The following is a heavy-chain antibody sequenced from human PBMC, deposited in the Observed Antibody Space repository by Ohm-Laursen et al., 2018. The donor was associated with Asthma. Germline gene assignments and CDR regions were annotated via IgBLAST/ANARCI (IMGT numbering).Heavy chain of an antibody. CDR2: MNGNGDTT. V-gene: IGHV3-64D*08. J-gene: IGHJ4*02. D-gene: IGHD1-26*01. Sequence: SLRLSCAASGFTFSSYTMHWVRQAPGKGLDYVSSMNGNGDTTHYADSVKGRFTISRDNSKNTLYLQMSSLRAEDTAVYHCIKDLSGTYSFDYWGQGALVTVSP. CDR3: IKDLSGTYSFDY. CDR1: GFTFSSYT.